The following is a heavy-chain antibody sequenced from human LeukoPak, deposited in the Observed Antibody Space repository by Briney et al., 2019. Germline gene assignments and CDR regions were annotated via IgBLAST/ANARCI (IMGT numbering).Heavy chain of an antibody. CDR2: IKQDGSGK. CDR1: GFTFSGYW. Sequence: PGGSLRLSCAASGFTFSGYWMSWVRPAPGKGLAWVANIKQDGSGKYYVDSVKGRFTISRDNATNSLYLQMNSLRAEDRAVYYCAPVDVYYDRSGYFGQNYWGQGTVVTVSS. V-gene: IGHV3-7*01. D-gene: IGHD3-22*01. J-gene: IGHJ4*02. CDR3: APVDVYYDRSGYFGQNY.